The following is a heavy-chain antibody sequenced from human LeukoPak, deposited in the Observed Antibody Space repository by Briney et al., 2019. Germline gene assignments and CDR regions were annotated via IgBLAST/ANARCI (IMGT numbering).Heavy chain of an antibody. CDR1: GGSISSYY. J-gene: IGHJ2*01. CDR2: IYYSGST. D-gene: IGHD3-22*01. CDR3: ARVGPFDTSGYKPPSYWYFDL. Sequence: PSETLSPTCTVSGGSISSYYWSWIRQPPGKGLEWIGYIYYSGSTNYNPSLKSRVTISLDTSKNHFSLRLSSVTAADTAVYYCARVGPFDTSGYKPPSYWYFDLWGRGTLVTVSS. V-gene: IGHV4-59*01.